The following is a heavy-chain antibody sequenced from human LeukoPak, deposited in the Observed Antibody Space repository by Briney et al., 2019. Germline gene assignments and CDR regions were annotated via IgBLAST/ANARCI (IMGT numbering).Heavy chain of an antibody. CDR1: GGSISSSNYY. V-gene: IGHV4-39*01. CDR3: ARHEAQDFDY. CDR2: IYYSGTT. J-gene: IGHJ4*02. Sequence: PSETLSLTCTVSGGSISSSNYYWGWIRQPPGKGLEWIGSIYYSGTTYYSSSLKSRVIISVDTSKNQFSLKLSSVTATDTAVYYCARHEAQDFDYWGQETLVTVSS.